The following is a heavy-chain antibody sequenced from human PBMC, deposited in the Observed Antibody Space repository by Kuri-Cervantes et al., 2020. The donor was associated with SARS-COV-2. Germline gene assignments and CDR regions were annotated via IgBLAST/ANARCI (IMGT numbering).Heavy chain of an antibody. CDR2: ISYDGSNK. J-gene: IGHJ4*02. D-gene: IGHD4-11*01. CDR1: GFTFSSYA. Sequence: GGSLRLSCAASGFTFSSYAMHWVRQAPGKGLEWVAVISYDGSNKYYADSAKGRFTISRDNSRNIVYLQMNSLRPEDTALYYCTREAYDYNMGFDSWGQGNLVTVSS. CDR3: TREAYDYNMGFDS. V-gene: IGHV3-30-3*01.